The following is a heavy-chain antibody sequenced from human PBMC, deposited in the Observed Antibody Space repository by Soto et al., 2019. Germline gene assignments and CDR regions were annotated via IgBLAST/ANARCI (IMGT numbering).Heavy chain of an antibody. CDR3: ERGGWLFHYYYGMDV. Sequence: ASVKVSCKASGYTFTSYGISWVRQAPGQGLEWMGWISAYNGKTNYEQKLEGRVTMTTDTSTRTAYMELRSLISDDTAVYYCERGGWLFHYYYGMDVWGQGTTVTVSS. CDR1: GYTFTSYG. V-gene: IGHV1-18*01. D-gene: IGHD3-22*01. J-gene: IGHJ6*02. CDR2: ISAYNGKT.